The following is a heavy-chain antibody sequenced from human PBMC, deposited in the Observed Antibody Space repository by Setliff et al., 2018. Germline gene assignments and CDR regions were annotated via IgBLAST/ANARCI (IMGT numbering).Heavy chain of an antibody. CDR2: IYNSGST. D-gene: IGHD3-16*01. V-gene: IGHV4-39*07. J-gene: IGHJ4*02. Sequence: SETLSLTCNVSADSISSSYDYWAWIRQPPGKGLEWIGSIYNSGSTYYNPSLKSRVSISVDTSKNQFSLRLNSATAADTAVYYCARLRGAFDYWGQGTLVTVSS. CDR3: ARLRGAFDY. CDR1: ADSISSSYDY.